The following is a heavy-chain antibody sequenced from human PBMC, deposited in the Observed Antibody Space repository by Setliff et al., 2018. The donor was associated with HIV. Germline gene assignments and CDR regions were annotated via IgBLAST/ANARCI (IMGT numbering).Heavy chain of an antibody. V-gene: IGHV5-51*01. CDR2: IWPGDSDT. J-gene: IGHJ4*02. CDR1: GYSFNSYW. CDR3: LTHHGDPDY. Sequence: GESLKISCKGSGYSFNSYWIGWVRQMPGRGLEWMGIIWPGDSDTRYSPSFQGQVTISADKSISTAYLQMKSLRAEDTAMYYCLTHHGDPDYWGRGTLVTVSS. D-gene: IGHD4-17*01.